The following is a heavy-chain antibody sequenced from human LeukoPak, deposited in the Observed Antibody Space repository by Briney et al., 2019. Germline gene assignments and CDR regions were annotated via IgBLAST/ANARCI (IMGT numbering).Heavy chain of an antibody. CDR3: ASLRGVTLSPVDY. CDR1: GFTFSSYW. J-gene: IGHJ4*02. D-gene: IGHD3-10*01. V-gene: IGHV3-74*01. CDR2: INSDGSST. Sequence: PGGSLRLSCAASGFTFSSYWMHWVRQAPGKGLVWVSRINSDGSSTSYADSVKGRFTISRDNAKNTLYLQMNSLRAEDTAVYYCASLRGVTLSPVDYWGQGTLVTVSS.